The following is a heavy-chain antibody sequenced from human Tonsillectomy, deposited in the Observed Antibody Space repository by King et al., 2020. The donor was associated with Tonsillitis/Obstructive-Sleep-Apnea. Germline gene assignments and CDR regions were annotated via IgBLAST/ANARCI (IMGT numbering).Heavy chain of an antibody. CDR1: GFTFDDYT. Sequence: VQLVESGGVVVQPGGSLRLSCAASGFTFDDYTMHWVRHLPGKGLEWVSLISWDGGSTYYADSVKGRFTISRDNSKNSLYLQMHSLRTEDTALYYCAKPSYPRGYPHYDYYYMDVWGKGTTVIVSS. CDR2: ISWDGGST. V-gene: IGHV3-43*01. D-gene: IGHD3-16*02. J-gene: IGHJ6*03. CDR3: AKPSYPRGYPHYDYYYMDV.